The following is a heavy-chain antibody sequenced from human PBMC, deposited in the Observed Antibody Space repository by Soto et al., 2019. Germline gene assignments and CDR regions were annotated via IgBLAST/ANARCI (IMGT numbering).Heavy chain of an antibody. J-gene: IGHJ4*02. Sequence: SETLSLTCSVSGSSITSGGYSWSWIRQHPRKGLEWIAYIYHSGTTYYNPSLKSRVTMSVDTSKNHFSLNLSSVTAADTAVYYCARFSGSRSFDNWGQGTQVTVSS. D-gene: IGHD3-10*01. CDR1: GSSITSGGYS. CDR2: IYHSGTT. CDR3: ARFSGSRSFDN. V-gene: IGHV4-31*03.